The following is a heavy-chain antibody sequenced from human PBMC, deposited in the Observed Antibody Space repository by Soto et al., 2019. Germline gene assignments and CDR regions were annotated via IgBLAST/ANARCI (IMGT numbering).Heavy chain of an antibody. CDR1: GFTFSDHY. CDR2: IRNKANSYTT. Sequence: PGGSLRLSCAAFGFTFSDHYMDLVRQAPGKGLEWVGRIRNKANSYTTEYAASVKGRFTISRDDSKNSLFLQMNSLKTEDTAVYYCSRAGILTTPYYFDYWGQGTLVTVSS. D-gene: IGHD4-4*01. V-gene: IGHV3-72*01. CDR3: SRAGILTTPYYFDY. J-gene: IGHJ4*01.